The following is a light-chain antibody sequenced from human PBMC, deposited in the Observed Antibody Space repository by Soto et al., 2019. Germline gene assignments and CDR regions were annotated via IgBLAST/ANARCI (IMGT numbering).Light chain of an antibody. CDR3: QQYKDWPPGYT. CDR2: GAS. J-gene: IGKJ2*01. V-gene: IGKV3-15*01. Sequence: EIVMTQSPATLSVSPGERVTLHCRASQSVSSNLGWYQHKPGQAPRLLIYGASTRATGIPARFSGSGSGTDLPLTISGLQSEYFADYYRQQYKDWPPGYTFGQGTKLEIK. CDR1: QSVSSN.